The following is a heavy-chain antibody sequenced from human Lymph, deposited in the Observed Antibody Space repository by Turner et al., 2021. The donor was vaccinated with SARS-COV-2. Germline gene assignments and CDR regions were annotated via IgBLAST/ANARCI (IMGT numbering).Heavy chain of an antibody. V-gene: IGHV1-69*10. J-gene: IGHJ3*02. CDR1: GGTFSTYV. Sequence: VQLVQTRAEVQKPGSSVTVSCKASGGTFSTYVISWVRQAPGQGLEGMGGIITILGIANDAQKFQGRVTITADKSTSKAYMELSSLRSEDTAVYHCARRHSGNYDASDIWGQGTMVTVSS. D-gene: IGHD1-26*01. CDR3: ARRHSGNYDASDI. CDR2: IITILGIA.